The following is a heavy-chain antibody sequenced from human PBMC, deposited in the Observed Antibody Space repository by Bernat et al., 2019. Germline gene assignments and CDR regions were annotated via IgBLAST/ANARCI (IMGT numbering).Heavy chain of an antibody. Sequence: QVQLVDSGGGVVQPGRSLRLSCAASGFTFSSYAMHWVRQAPGKGLEWVAVISYDGSNKYYADSVKGRFTISRDNSKNTLYLQMNSLRAEDTAVYYCARESYGDSAYYFDYWGQGTLVTVSS. D-gene: IGHD4-17*01. V-gene: IGHV3-30-3*01. CDR1: GFTFSSYA. J-gene: IGHJ4*02. CDR3: ARESYGDSAYYFDY. CDR2: ISYDGSNK.